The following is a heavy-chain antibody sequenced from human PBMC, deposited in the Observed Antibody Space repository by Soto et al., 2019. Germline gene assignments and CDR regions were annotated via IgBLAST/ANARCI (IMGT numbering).Heavy chain of an antibody. D-gene: IGHD3-10*01. CDR2: IYFGGRS. J-gene: IGHJ4*02. CDR3: AKEIRE. V-gene: IGHV4-31*03. Sequence: QVQLQESGPGLVKPSQTLSLTCTVSGGSISHGGYYWTWIRQHPGKGLEWIGYIYFGGRSLYNPSLRSRISMSVDASKNQFSLTMSSLTAADTAVYYCAKEIREWGQGTLVTVSS. CDR1: GGSISHGGYY.